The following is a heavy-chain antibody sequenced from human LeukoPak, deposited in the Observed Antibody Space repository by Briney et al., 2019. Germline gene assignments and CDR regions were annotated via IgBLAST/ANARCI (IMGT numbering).Heavy chain of an antibody. CDR2: IWYDGSNK. CDR1: GFTFSSYG. D-gene: IGHD2-2*01. V-gene: IGHV3-33*01. CDR3: ARDLWAPGCSSSSCSHVDS. J-gene: IGHJ5*01. Sequence: PGTSLRLSCAASGFTFSSYGMHWVRQAPGKGLEWVALIWYDGSNKYYADSVKGRFTVSRDNSKSTLYLQMISLGAEDTAVYYCARDLWAPGCSSSSCSHVDSWGQGTLVTVSS.